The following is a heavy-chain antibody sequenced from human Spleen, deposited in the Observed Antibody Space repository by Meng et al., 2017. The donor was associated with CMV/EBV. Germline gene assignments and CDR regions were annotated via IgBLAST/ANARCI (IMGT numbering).Heavy chain of an antibody. CDR3: ARIRPGGLAVAGREYWFDP. CDR2: ISSSGSTI. Sequence: GGSLRLSCAASGFTFSDYYMSWIRQAPGKGLEWVSYISSSGSTIYYADSVKGRFTISRDNAKNSLYLQMNSLRAEDTAVYYCARIRPGGLAVAGREYWFDPWGQGTLVTVSS. J-gene: IGHJ5*02. V-gene: IGHV3-11*01. CDR1: GFTFSDYY. D-gene: IGHD6-19*01.